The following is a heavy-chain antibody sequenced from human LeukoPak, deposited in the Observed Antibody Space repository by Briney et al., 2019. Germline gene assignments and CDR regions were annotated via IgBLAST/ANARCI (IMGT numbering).Heavy chain of an antibody. CDR1: GGSISSHY. D-gene: IGHD3-3*01. J-gene: IGHJ5*02. V-gene: IGHV4-59*11. CDR3: ARAGGITIFGVVKTYNWFDP. CDR2: IYYSGST. Sequence: SETLPLTCTVSGGSISSHYWGWIRQPPGKGLEWIGYIYYSGSTNYNPSLKSRVTISVDTSENQFSLKLSSVTAADTAVYYCARAGGITIFGVVKTYNWFDPWGQGTLVTVSS.